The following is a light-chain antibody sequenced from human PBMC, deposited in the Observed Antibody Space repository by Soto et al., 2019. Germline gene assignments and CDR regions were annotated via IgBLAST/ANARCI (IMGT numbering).Light chain of an antibody. V-gene: IGKV3-20*01. CDR1: QSVSSN. CDR3: QFYGSSPRT. J-gene: IGKJ1*01. CDR2: GAS. Sequence: EIVLTQSPGTLSLSPGDRATLSCRASQSVSSNSAWYQQKPGQAPRLLIYGASSRATDIPDRFSGSGSGTDFTLTVSRLEPEDFAVYYCQFYGSSPRTFGQGTKVDIK.